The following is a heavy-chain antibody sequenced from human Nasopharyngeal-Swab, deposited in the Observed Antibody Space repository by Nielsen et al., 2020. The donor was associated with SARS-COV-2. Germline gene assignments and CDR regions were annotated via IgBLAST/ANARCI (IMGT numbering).Heavy chain of an antibody. J-gene: IGHJ4*02. Sequence: GGPLRLSCAASGFTFSSYGMHWVRQAPGKGLEWVAVISYDGSNKYYADSVKGRFTISRDTSKTTLYLQMNSLRAEDTAVYYCAREIAPYSSGWSVDYWGQGTLVTVSS. CDR1: GFTFSSYG. V-gene: IGHV3-30*03. D-gene: IGHD6-19*01. CDR2: ISYDGSNK. CDR3: AREIAPYSSGWSVDY.